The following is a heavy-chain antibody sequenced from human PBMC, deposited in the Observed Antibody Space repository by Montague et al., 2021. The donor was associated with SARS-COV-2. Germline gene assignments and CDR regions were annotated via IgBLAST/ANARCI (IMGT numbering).Heavy chain of an antibody. CDR1: GFTSGDYQ. CDR2: INQDETAK. J-gene: IGHJ4*01. D-gene: IGHD6-19*01. V-gene: IGHV3-7*01. CDR3: ARSPRESGSGWLDC. Sequence: SLRLSCAASGFTSGDYQMTWVRQAPGKGLQWVANINQDETAKTYMDSVKGRFTISRDNAKNSLILQMNSLKDEDTAVCYCARSPRESGSGWLDCWGQGTLVAVSA.